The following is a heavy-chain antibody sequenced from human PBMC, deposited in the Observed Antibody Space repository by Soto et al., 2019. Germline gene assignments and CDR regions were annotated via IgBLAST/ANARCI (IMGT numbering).Heavy chain of an antibody. CDR1: GYTFTSYG. Sequence: SVKVSCKASGYTFTSYGISWVRQAPGQGLEWMGWISAYNGNTNYAQKLQGRVTMTTDTSPSTTYMELGSLRSEATAVYYCARNRTIAHRTGNSGIIINYWGQGTLVTVSS. CDR2: ISAYNGNT. D-gene: IGHD1-26*01. V-gene: IGHV1-18*01. J-gene: IGHJ4*02. CDR3: ARNRTIAHRTGNSGIIINY.